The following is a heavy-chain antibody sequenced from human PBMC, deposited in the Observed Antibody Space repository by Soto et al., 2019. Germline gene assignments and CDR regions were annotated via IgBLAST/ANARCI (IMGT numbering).Heavy chain of an antibody. D-gene: IGHD3-10*01. CDR2: IRSKSNGGTA. CDR3: SRSLFGGYGLDV. V-gene: IGHV3-49*03. CDR1: VLIFGDYA. J-gene: IGHJ6*02. Sequence: GWSLRLSCIWSVLIFGDYAMSWFRQSPGKGLEWVGLIRSKSNGGTAEYAASVKGRFTISRDDSKSIAYLQMNSLKTADTALYYCSRSLFGGYGLDVWGQGTTVTVSS.